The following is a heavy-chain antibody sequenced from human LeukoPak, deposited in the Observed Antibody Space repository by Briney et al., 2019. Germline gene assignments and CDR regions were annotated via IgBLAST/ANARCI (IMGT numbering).Heavy chain of an antibody. J-gene: IGHJ4*02. CDR2: VGGGASTI. Sequence: GGSLRLSCAASGFTFSSYNMNWVRQAPGKGLEWVSYVGGGASTISYADSVQGRFIITRDNAKNSLYLQMNSLTDEDTAVYYCERDRDYSFDYWGQGTLVTVSS. D-gene: IGHD5-24*01. CDR3: ERDRDYSFDY. CDR1: GFTFSSYN. V-gene: IGHV3-48*02.